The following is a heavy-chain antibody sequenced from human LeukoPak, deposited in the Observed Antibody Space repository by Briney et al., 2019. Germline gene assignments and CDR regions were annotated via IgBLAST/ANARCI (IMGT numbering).Heavy chain of an antibody. Sequence: ASVKVSCKASGYTFTSYDINWVRQATGQGLEWMGWMNPNSGNTGYAQKFQGRVTMTRNASISTAYMELSSLRSEDTAVYYCAGGRRIVGATRAFDIWGQGTMVTVSS. CDR3: AGGRRIVGATRAFDI. V-gene: IGHV1-8*01. CDR2: MNPNSGNT. D-gene: IGHD1-26*01. CDR1: GYTFTSYD. J-gene: IGHJ3*02.